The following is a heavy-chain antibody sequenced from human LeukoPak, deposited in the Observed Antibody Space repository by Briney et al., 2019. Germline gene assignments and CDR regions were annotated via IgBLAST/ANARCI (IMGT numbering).Heavy chain of an antibody. V-gene: IGHV1-18*01. CDR1: GYTFNTYG. J-gene: IGHJ4*02. D-gene: IGHD6-13*01. CDR3: ARSRYSSSWYYFDY. Sequence: ASVKVSCKASGYTFNTYGITWVRQAPGQGLEWMGWISGYNGKTKYAQKLQDRVTMTTDTSTTTAYMELRSLRSDDTAVYYCARSRYSSSWYYFDYWGQGTLVTVSS. CDR2: ISGYNGKT.